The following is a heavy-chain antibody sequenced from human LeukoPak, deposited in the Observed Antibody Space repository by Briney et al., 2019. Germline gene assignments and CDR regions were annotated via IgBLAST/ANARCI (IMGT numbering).Heavy chain of an antibody. J-gene: IGHJ3*01. CDR3: ARGCVHCSYTSRGGDSFNV. CDR1: GYSFDAYG. D-gene: IGHD2-2*01. V-gene: IGHV1-18*01. CDR2: ISTYNGDT. Sequence: ASVKVSCKASGYSFDAYGISWVRQAPGQGLEWLGGISTYNGDTNYAQNLQGRVSMTTDTSTSTVFMELRSLRSDDTAVYYCARGCVHCSYTSRGGDSFNVWGQGTKVTVSS.